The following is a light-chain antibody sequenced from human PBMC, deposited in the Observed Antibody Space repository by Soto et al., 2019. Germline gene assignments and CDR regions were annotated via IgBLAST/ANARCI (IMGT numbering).Light chain of an antibody. V-gene: IGKV3-20*01. Sequence: EIVLTQSPGTLSLSPGEIATLSCRASQSVSSSYLAWYQQKPGQAPMILIYGASSRATGIPDRFSGSGSGTGFTLTISRLEPEDFAVYFCQQYGSAPPFTFGKGTKVEIK. J-gene: IGKJ2*01. CDR2: GAS. CDR3: QQYGSAPPFT. CDR1: QSVSSSY.